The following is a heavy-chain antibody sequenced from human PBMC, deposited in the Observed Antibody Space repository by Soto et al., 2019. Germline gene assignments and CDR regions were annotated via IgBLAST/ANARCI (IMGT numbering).Heavy chain of an antibody. Sequence: SETLSLTCAVYGGSFSGYYWSWIRQPPGKGLEWIGEINHSGSTNYNPSPKSRVTISVDTSKNQSSLKLSSVTAADTAVYYCARGTRLGAARPGTMILGTRGFDPWGQGTLVTVS. D-gene: IGHD6-6*01. CDR1: GGSFSGYY. V-gene: IGHV4-34*01. J-gene: IGHJ5*02. CDR2: INHSGST. CDR3: ARGTRLGAARPGTMILGTRGFDP.